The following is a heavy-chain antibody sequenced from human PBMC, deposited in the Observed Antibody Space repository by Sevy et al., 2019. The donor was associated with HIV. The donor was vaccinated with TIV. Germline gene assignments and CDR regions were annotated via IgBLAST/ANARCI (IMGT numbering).Heavy chain of an antibody. V-gene: IGHV3-11*01. CDR2: ISNSGNTI. J-gene: IGHJ4*02. CDR1: GFTFNDYY. CDR3: AREVSSSRGDLDN. D-gene: IGHD6-13*01. Sequence: GGSLRLSCAASGFTFNDYYMTWIRQAPGKGLEWVSYISNSGNTIKYADSVKGRFTISRDNAKNSLYLKMNSLRAEDTAVYYCAREVSSSRGDLDNWGQGTLVTVSS.